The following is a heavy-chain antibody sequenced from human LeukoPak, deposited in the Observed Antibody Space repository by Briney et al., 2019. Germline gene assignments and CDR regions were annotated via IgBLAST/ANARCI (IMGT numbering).Heavy chain of an antibody. CDR1: GFTFSSYA. CDR2: ISYDGSNK. J-gene: IGHJ6*02. CDR3: ARDKPYYYYGMDV. Sequence: GRSLRLSCAASGFTFSSYAMHWVRQAPGKGLEWVAVISYDGSNKYYADSVKGRFTISGDNSKNTLYLQMNSLRAEDTAVYYCARDKPYYYYGMDVWGQGTTVTVSS. V-gene: IGHV3-30-3*01.